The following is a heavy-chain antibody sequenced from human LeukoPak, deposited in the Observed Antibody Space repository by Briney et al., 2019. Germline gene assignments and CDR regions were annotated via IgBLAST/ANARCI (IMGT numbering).Heavy chain of an antibody. Sequence: GGSLRLSCAASGFTFSDYYMSWIRQAPGKGLEWVAYISSSGSTIYYADPVKGRFTISRDNAKNSLYLQMNSLRAEDTAVYYCAIARANWNYEGAYDYWGQGTLVTVSS. D-gene: IGHD1-7*01. V-gene: IGHV3-11*01. CDR3: AIARANWNYEGAYDY. J-gene: IGHJ4*02. CDR2: ISSSGSTI. CDR1: GFTFSDYY.